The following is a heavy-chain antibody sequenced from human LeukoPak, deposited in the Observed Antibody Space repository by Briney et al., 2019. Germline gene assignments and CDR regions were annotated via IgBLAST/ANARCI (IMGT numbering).Heavy chain of an antibody. CDR2: IYHSGST. V-gene: IGHV4-38-2*02. D-gene: IGHD3-10*01. CDR3: ARAGLYYGSGSYYFDY. Sequence: PSETLSLTCTVSGYSISSGYYWGWIRQPPGKGLEWIGSIYHSGSTYYNPSLKSRVTISVDTSKNQFSLKLSSVTAADTAVSYCARAGLYYGSGSYYFDYWGQGTLDTVSS. CDR1: GYSISSGYY. J-gene: IGHJ4*02.